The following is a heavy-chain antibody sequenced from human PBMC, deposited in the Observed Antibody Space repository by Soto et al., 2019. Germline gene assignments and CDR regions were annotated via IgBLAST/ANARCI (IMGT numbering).Heavy chain of an antibody. CDR1: GGTFSSYA. CDR2: IIPIFGTA. J-gene: IGHJ5*02. D-gene: IGHD3-22*01. Sequence: GASVKVSCKASGGTFSSYAISWVRQAPGQGLEWMGGIIPIFGTANYAQKFQGRVTITADESTSTAYMELSSLRSEDTAVYYCARGLGTMTARRKDWFDPWGQGTLVTVSS. V-gene: IGHV1-69*13. CDR3: ARGLGTMTARRKDWFDP.